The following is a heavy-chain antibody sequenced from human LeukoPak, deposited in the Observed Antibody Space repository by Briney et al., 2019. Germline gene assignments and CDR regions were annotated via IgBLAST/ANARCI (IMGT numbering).Heavy chain of an antibody. Sequence: QPGGSLRLPCAASGFTFSSYAMTWVRQAPGKGLEWVSGISGSGGRTYYADSVKGRFTISRDNSKNTLYLQMNSLRVEDTAVYYCAKDFDDSSGYYYSHWVQGTLVTVSS. V-gene: IGHV3-23*01. CDR3: AKDFDDSSGYYYSH. CDR1: GFTFSSYA. CDR2: ISGSGGRT. D-gene: IGHD3-22*01. J-gene: IGHJ4*02.